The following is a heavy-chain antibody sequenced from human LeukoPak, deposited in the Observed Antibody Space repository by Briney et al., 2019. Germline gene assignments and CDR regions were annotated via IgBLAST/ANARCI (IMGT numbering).Heavy chain of an antibody. D-gene: IGHD7-27*01. Sequence: SVKVSCKASGGTFSSYAISWVRQAPGQGLEWVGGIIPIFGTANYAQKFQGRVTITADESTSTAYMELSSLRSEDTAVYYCARGFLTGDAFDIWGQGTMVTVSS. J-gene: IGHJ3*02. CDR2: IIPIFGTA. V-gene: IGHV1-69*13. CDR3: ARGFLTGDAFDI. CDR1: GGTFSSYA.